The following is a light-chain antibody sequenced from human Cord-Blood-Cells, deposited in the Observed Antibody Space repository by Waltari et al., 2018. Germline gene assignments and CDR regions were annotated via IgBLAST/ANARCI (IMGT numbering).Light chain of an antibody. Sequence: QSALTQPASVSGSPGQSITISCPGTSSDVGGYNYVFWYQQPPGHAPKLMICDVSTRPSGVSNRSSCSKSGNTATRTISGLQAEDEADYYCSSYTSSSTVVFGGGTKRTVL. CDR2: DVS. CDR1: SSDVGGYNY. CDR3: SSYTSSSTVV. J-gene: IGLJ2*01. V-gene: IGLV2-14*01.